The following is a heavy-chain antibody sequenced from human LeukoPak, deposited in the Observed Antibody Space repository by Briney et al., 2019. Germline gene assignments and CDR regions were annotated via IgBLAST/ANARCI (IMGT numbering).Heavy chain of an antibody. V-gene: IGHV4-39*07. D-gene: IGHD3-3*01. CDR1: GGSISSSSYY. CDR2: IYYSGST. CDR3: ARYSLRGYDFWSGDTGKYNWFDP. Sequence: TSETLSHTCTVSGGSISSSSYYWGWIRHPPGTGLEWIGSIYYSGSTYYNPSLKSRVTRSVDTSKNQFSLKLSSVTAADTAVYYCARYSLRGYDFWSGDTGKYNWFDPWGQGTLVTVSS. J-gene: IGHJ5*02.